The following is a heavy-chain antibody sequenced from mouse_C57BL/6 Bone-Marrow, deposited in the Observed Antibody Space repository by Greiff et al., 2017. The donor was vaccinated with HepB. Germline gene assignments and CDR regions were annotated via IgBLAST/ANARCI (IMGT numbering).Heavy chain of an antibody. CDR2: ISYDGSN. V-gene: IGHV3-6*01. CDR3: ARGEGIYDGYLAWFAY. J-gene: IGHJ3*01. CDR1: GYSITSGYY. D-gene: IGHD2-3*01. Sequence: EVKLQESGPGLVKPSQSLSLTCSVTGYSITSGYYWNWIRQFPGNKLEWMGYISYDGSNNYNPSLKNRISITRDTSKNQFFLKLNSVTTEDTATYYCARGEGIYDGYLAWFAYWGQGTLVTVSA.